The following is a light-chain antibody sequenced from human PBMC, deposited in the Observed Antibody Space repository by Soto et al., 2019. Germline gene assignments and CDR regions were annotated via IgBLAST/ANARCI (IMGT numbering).Light chain of an antibody. V-gene: IGKV3-15*01. CDR1: QSVSSN. J-gene: IGKJ1*01. CDR3: QQNNDWPQT. Sequence: EIVMTPSPATPSVSPGGSGPLSCRASQSVSSNLAWYQQKPGQAPRLLIYGASTRATGIPARFSGSGSGTEFTLTISSLQSEDFAVYYCQQNNDWPQTFGQGTKVDIK. CDR2: GAS.